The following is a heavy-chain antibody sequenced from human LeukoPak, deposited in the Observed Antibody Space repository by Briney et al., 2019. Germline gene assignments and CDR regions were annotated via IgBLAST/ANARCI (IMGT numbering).Heavy chain of an antibody. D-gene: IGHD5-24*01. CDR1: GFTFSAYA. CDR2: ISSGRTDI. J-gene: IGHJ6*02. CDR3: ATDAYNFYYYGLDV. V-gene: IGHV3-21*01. Sequence: GGSLRLSCSASGFTFSAYAMYWVRQAPGKGLEWVSSISSGRTDIYYADSVKGRFTISRDNAKNSLYLQMNSLRVEDTAVYYCATDAYNFYYYGLDVWGQGTTVTVSS.